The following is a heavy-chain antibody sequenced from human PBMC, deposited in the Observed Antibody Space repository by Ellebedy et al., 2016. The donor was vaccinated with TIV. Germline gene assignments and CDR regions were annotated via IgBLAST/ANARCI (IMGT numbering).Heavy chain of an antibody. V-gene: IGHV3-48*01. J-gene: IGHJ3*02. CDR2: ISSSSSPI. CDR1: GFTFSSYA. Sequence: GESLKISCAASGFTFSSYAMHWVRQAPGKGLEWVSYISSSSSPIYYADSVKGRFTISRDNAKNSLYLQMNSLRAEDTAVSFCARNRSDAFDIWGQGTLVTVSS. CDR3: ARNRSDAFDI.